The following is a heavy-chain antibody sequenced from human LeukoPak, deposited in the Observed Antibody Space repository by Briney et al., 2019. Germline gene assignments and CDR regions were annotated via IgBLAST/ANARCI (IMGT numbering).Heavy chain of an antibody. CDR1: GGSISSAY. CDR2: ISYSGST. CDR3: AKETFAVDY. J-gene: IGHJ4*02. Sequence: SETLSLTCTVSGGSISSAYWSWIRQPPGKGLEWIGYISYSGSTNYNPSLKSRVTISVDTSKNQFSLKLSSVTAADTAVYYCAKETFAVDYWGQGTLVTVSS. V-gene: IGHV4-59*01.